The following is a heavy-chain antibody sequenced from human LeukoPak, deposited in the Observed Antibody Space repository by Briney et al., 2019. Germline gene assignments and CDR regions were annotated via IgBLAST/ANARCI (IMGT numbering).Heavy chain of an antibody. V-gene: IGHV3-48*04. D-gene: IGHD4-11*01. CDR2: ISSSGSTI. J-gene: IGHJ6*03. CDR3: ARGDYTTVTLYYYYYMDV. CDR1: GFTFSSYS. Sequence: PGGSLRLSCAASGFTFSSYSMNWVRQAPGKGLEWVSYISSSGSTIYYADSVKGRFTISRDNAKNSLYLQMNSLRAEDTAVYYCARGDYTTVTLYYYYYMDVWGKGTTVTVSS.